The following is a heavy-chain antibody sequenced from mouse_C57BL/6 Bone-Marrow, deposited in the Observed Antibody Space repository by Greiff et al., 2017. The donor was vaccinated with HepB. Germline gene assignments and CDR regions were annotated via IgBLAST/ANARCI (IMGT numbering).Heavy chain of an antibody. D-gene: IGHD1-1*01. J-gene: IGHJ2*01. Sequence: EVQLQQSGTVLARPGASVKMSCKTSGYTFTSYWMHWVKQRPGQGLEWIGAIYPGNSDTSYNQKFKGKAKLTAVTSASTAYMELSGLTNEDSAVYYCTRATTVVDFDYWGQGTTLTVSS. CDR2: IYPGNSDT. CDR1: GYTFTSYW. V-gene: IGHV1-5*01. CDR3: TRATTVVDFDY.